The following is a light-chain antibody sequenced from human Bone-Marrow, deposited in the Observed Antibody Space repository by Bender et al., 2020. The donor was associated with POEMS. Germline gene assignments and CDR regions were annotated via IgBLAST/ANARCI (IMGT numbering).Light chain of an antibody. Sequence: QSVLTQPPSASGTPGQRVTISCSGGSSNIGAHAVNWYQHLPGTAPKLLIYSSHRRPSEVPDRFSGSRSGTSASLAITGLQPEDEADYYCQSYDITLTASVFGGGTRVTVL. CDR1: SSNIGAHA. CDR2: SSH. CDR3: QSYDITLTASV. V-gene: IGLV1-44*01. J-gene: IGLJ2*01.